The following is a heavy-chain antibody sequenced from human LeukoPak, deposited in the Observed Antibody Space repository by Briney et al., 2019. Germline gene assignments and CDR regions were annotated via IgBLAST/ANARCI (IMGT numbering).Heavy chain of an antibody. CDR3: AKRPQYCSGGSCWAQYYFDY. D-gene: IGHD2-15*01. Sequence: PGGSLRLSCTVSGFTFSNFAVSWVRQAPGKGLERVSGISGSGGDTYYADSVKGRFTISRDNSKNTLNLQMNSLRAEDTAVYYCAKRPQYCSGGSCWAQYYFDYWGQGTLVTVSS. CDR2: ISGSGGDT. CDR1: GFTFSNFA. V-gene: IGHV3-23*01. J-gene: IGHJ4*02.